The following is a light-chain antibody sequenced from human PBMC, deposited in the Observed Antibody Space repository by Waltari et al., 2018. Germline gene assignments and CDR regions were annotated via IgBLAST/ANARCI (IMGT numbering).Light chain of an antibody. J-gene: IGKJ2*01. Sequence: EIVLTQSPATLSLSPGERATLSCRASQSVSSYLAWYQQKPGQAPRLLIYDASNRATGIPARFSGSGSGTDFTLTISSLEPEDFAVYYCQQRSNWFTPRYTFGQGTKLEIK. CDR1: QSVSSY. CDR3: QQRSNWFTPRYT. CDR2: DAS. V-gene: IGKV3-11*01.